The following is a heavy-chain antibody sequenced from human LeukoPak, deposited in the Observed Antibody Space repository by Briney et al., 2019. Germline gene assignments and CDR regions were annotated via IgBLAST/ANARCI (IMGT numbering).Heavy chain of an antibody. CDR3: ARQGGYYYAYYYMDV. CDR1: GFTVSSNY. CDR2: INHSGST. J-gene: IGHJ6*03. D-gene: IGHD2-15*01. V-gene: IGHV4-34*01. Sequence: GSLRLSCAASGFTVSSNYMSWVRQAPGKGLEWIGEINHSGSTNYNPSLKSRVTISVDTSKNQFSLKLSSVTAADTAVYYCARQGGYYYAYYYMDVWGKGTTVTISS.